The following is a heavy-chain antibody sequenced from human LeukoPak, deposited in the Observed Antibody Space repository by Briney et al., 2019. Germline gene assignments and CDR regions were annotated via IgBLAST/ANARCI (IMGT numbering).Heavy chain of an antibody. J-gene: IGHJ5*02. CDR1: GGSFSGYY. CDR3: ARGVPLKLGELSS. Sequence: SETLSLTCAVYGGSFSGYYWSWIRQPPGKGLEWIGEINHSGSTNYNPSLKSRVTISVDTSKNQFSLKLSSVTAADTAVYYCARGVPLKLGELSSWGQGTLVTVSS. D-gene: IGHD3-16*02. V-gene: IGHV4-34*01. CDR2: INHSGST.